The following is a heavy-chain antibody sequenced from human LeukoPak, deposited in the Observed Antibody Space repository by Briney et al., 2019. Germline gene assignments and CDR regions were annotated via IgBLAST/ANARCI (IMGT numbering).Heavy chain of an antibody. CDR1: GFTFSSYE. Sequence: GGSLRLSCAASGFTFSSYEMNWVRQAPGKGLEWVSYISAGGNGIYYADSVKGRFTISRDNAKNSLYLQMNSLRAEDTAVYYCASGYCSGGSCYSGKYDYWGQGTLVTVSS. J-gene: IGHJ4*02. D-gene: IGHD2-15*01. V-gene: IGHV3-48*03. CDR2: ISAGGNGI. CDR3: ASGYCSGGSCYSGKYDY.